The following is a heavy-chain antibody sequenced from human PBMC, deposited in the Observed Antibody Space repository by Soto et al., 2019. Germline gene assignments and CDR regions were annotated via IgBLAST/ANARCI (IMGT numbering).Heavy chain of an antibody. Sequence: QVQLVESGGGVVQPGKSLRLSCAGSGFTFSNYGMHWVRQAPGKGLEWVAVVSYDGSNKYYVDSVKGRFTISRDNSKNTLYLQMNSLRAEDTAVYYCAKTYSTSWYGEFDYWGQGTLVTVSP. V-gene: IGHV3-30*18. CDR1: GFTFSNYG. CDR2: VSYDGSNK. D-gene: IGHD6-13*01. CDR3: AKTYSTSWYGEFDY. J-gene: IGHJ4*02.